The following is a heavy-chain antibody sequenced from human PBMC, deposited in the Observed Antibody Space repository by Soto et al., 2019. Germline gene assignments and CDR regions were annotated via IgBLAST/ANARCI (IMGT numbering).Heavy chain of an antibody. D-gene: IGHD3-10*01. J-gene: IGHJ6*02. CDR2: IYYSGST. Sequence: SSETLSLTCTVSGGSVSSGSYYWSWIRQPPGKGLEWIGYIYYSGSTNYNPSLKSRVTISVDTSKNQSSLKLSSVTAADTAVYYCARDVAYYGSGSYPSYYYYGMDVWGQGTTVTVSS. CDR3: ARDVAYYGSGSYPSYYYYGMDV. CDR1: GGSVSSGSYY. V-gene: IGHV4-61*01.